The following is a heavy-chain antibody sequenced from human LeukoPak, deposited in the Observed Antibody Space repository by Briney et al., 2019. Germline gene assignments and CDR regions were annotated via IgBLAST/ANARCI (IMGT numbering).Heavy chain of an antibody. J-gene: IGHJ4*02. D-gene: IGHD3-3*01. CDR1: AFTFSRYW. Sequence: PGGSLRLSCVASAFTFSRYWMHWVRQAPGKGLVWVSRINSNGSTTNYADSVKGRFTISRDNAKNTLYLQMNSLRAEDTAVYYCARGEISGATKLDYWGQGTLVTVSS. V-gene: IGHV3-74*01. CDR3: ARGEISGATKLDY. CDR2: INSNGSTT.